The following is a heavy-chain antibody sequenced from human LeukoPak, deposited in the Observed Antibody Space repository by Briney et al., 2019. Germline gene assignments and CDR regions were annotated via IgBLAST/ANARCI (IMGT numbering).Heavy chain of an antibody. CDR2: IYYTGST. D-gene: IGHD5-18*01. J-gene: IGHJ6*02. Sequence: SETLSLTCSVSGASLSGTTWWTWVRPTPGKGLEWVGDIYYTGSTNSNPSLKSRVTISADMSKNFFSLILTSVTAADTAVYFCARGGSYGPRNYYGMDVWGQGTTVTVSS. CDR3: ARGGSYGPRNYYGMDV. CDR1: GASLSGTTW. V-gene: IGHV4-4*02.